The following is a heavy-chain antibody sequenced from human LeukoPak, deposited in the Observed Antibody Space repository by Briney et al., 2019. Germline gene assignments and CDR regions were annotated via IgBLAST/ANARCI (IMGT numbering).Heavy chain of an antibody. D-gene: IGHD3-22*01. V-gene: IGHV4-30-4*07. Sequence: SQTLSLTCAVSGGSISSGGYSWSWIRQPPGKGLEWIGYIYYSGSTYYSPSLKSRVTISVDTSKNQFSLKLSSVTAADTAVYYCARDFDSSDGWFDPWGQGTLVTVSS. J-gene: IGHJ5*02. CDR2: IYYSGST. CDR3: ARDFDSSDGWFDP. CDR1: GGSISSGGYS.